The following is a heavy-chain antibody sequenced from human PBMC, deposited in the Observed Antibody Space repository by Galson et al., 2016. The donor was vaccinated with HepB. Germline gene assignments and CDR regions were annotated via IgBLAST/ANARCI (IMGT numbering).Heavy chain of an antibody. V-gene: IGHV3-64D*09. J-gene: IGHJ4*02. CDR1: GFSFTTYY. CDR3: GRAWSGSSPDY. Sequence: SLRLSCAASGFSFTTYYMDWVRQAPGKRLESDSGISNNGGAKYHADSVKGRFTISRDNSKNTVDLHMSSLRPEDTAVYYWGRAWSGSSPDYWGQGTQVTVSS. D-gene: IGHD1-26*01. CDR2: ISNNGGAK.